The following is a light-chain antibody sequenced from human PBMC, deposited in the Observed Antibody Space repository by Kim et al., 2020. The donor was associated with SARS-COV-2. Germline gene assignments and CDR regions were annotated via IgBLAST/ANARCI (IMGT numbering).Light chain of an antibody. CDR3: QQYASSPWS. V-gene: IGKV3-20*01. J-gene: IGKJ1*01. CDR2: GAS. CDR1: QTVSSSY. Sequence: SPGHMATLSCRASQTVSSSYLAWFQQKPGQPPRILLYGASSRASDIPDRFSVSGSGTDFTLSISRLGPEDFAVYYCQQYASSPWSFGQGTKVDIK.